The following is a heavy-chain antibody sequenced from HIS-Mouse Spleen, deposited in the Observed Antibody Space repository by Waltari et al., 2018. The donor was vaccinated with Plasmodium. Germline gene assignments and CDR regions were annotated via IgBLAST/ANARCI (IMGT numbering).Heavy chain of an antibody. J-gene: IGHJ3*02. V-gene: IGHV2-70*01. CDR3: ERTLGGYSGYDCAFDI. Sequence: QVTLRESGPALVKPTQTLTLTCTFSGFSLSTSGMCVSWIRQPPGKALEWLALIDWDDDKYYNTSLKNRLTSSKDNSKNQVVLTMTNMDPVDTATYYCERTLGGYSGYDCAFDIWGQGTMVTVSS. D-gene: IGHD5-12*01. CDR2: IDWDDDK. CDR1: GFSLSTSGMC.